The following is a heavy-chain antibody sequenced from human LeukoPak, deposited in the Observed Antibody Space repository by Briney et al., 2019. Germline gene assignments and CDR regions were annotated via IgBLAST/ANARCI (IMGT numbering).Heavy chain of an antibody. CDR3: ARDLWGSELGVVTAISPLDY. D-gene: IGHD2-21*02. V-gene: IGHV7-4-1*02. Sequence: ASVKVSCKASGYTFTSYAMNWVRQAPGQGLEWMGWINTNTGNPTYAQGFTGRFVFSLDTSVSTAYLQISSLKAEDTAVYYCARDLWGSELGVVTAISPLDYWGQGTLVTVSS. J-gene: IGHJ4*02. CDR1: GYTFTSYA. CDR2: INTNTGNP.